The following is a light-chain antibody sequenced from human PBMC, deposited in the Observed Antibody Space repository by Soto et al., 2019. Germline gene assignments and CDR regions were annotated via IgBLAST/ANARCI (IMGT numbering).Light chain of an antibody. J-gene: IGLJ3*02. CDR3: QTWGTGIGV. CDR1: SGHSSYA. CDR2: LNSDGSH. V-gene: IGLV4-69*01. Sequence: QPVLTQSPSASASLGASVKLTCTLSSGHSSYAIAWHQQQPEKGPRFLMKLNSDGSHTKGDGIPDRFSGSSSGAERYLTISSLQSEDEADYSCQTWGTGIGVFGGGTKLTVL.